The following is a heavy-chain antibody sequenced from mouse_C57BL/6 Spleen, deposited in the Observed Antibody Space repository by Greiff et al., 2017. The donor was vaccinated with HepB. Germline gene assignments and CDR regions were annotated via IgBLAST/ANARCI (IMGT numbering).Heavy chain of an antibody. CDR1: GYTFTDYY. Sequence: VQLQQSGPELVKPGASVKISCKASGYTFTDYYMNWVKQSHGKSLEWIGDINPNNGGTSYNQKFKGKATLTVDKSSSTAYMELRSLTSEDSAVYYCARSYLLLRYPYWYFDVWGTGTTVTVSS. J-gene: IGHJ1*03. CDR3: ARSYLLLRYPYWYFDV. D-gene: IGHD1-1*01. V-gene: IGHV1-26*01. CDR2: INPNNGGT.